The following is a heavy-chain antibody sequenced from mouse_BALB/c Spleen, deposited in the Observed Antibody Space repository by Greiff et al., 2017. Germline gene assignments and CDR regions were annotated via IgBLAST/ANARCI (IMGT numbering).Heavy chain of an antibody. CDR3: ARGPSYFDY. Sequence: EVQGVESGGGLVKPGGSLKLSCAASGFTFSSYAMSWVRQTPEKRLEWVASISSGGSTYYPDSVKGRFTISRDNARNILYLQMSSLRSEDTAMYYCARGPSYFDYGGQGTTLTVSS. CDR2: ISSGGST. J-gene: IGHJ2*01. V-gene: IGHV5-6-5*01. CDR1: GFTFSSYA.